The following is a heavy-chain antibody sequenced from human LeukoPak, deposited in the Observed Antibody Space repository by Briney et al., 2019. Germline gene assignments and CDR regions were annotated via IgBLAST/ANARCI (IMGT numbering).Heavy chain of an antibody. Sequence: ASVKVSCKASGYTFTSYGISWVRQAPGQGLEWMGWISAYNGNTNYAQKLQGRVTMTTDTSTSTAYMELRSLRAEDTAVYYCARTKNTGLPPLYWGQGTLVTVSS. J-gene: IGHJ4*02. CDR3: ARTKNTGLPPLY. CDR2: ISAYNGNT. D-gene: IGHD2/OR15-2a*01. CDR1: GYTFTSYG. V-gene: IGHV1-18*01.